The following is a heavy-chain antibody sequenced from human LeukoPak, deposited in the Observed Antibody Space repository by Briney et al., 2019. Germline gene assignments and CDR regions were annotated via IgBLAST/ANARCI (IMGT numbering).Heavy chain of an antibody. CDR1: GFTFSSNA. J-gene: IGHJ4*02. Sequence: PGGSLRLSCAASGFTFSSNALSWVRQAPGKGLEWVSAISGSGGNTYYTDSVKGRFTISRDNSKNTLYLQMNSLRAEDTAVYYCAKSNKYYYGGSGYGQSLRSTYFDNWGQGTLVTVSS. V-gene: IGHV3-23*01. CDR3: AKSNKYYYGGSGYGQSLRSTYFDN. CDR2: ISGSGGNT. D-gene: IGHD3-22*01.